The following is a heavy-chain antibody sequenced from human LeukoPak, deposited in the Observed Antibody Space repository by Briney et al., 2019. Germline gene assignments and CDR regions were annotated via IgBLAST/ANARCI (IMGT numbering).Heavy chain of an antibody. D-gene: IGHD4-11*01. J-gene: IGHJ4*02. CDR3: ATGTTTVTH. CDR1: GASINSYY. CDR2: IYYSGIT. Sequence: PSETLSLTCTVSGASINSYYWSWIGQPPGKGLEWLGYIYYSGITNYNPSLKSRVTISVDTSKNQFSLKLNSVTAADTAVYYCATGTTTVTHWGQGTLVTVSS. V-gene: IGHV4-59*08.